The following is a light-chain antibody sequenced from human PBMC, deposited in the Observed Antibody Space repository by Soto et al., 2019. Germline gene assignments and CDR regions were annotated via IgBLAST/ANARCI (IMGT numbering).Light chain of an antibody. V-gene: IGLV1-40*01. Sequence: QSVLTQPPSVSGAPGQRVTISCTGGSSNIGAGYDVHWYQQLPGTAPKLLIYGNTDRPSGVPDRFSGSKSGTSASLAITGLQPEDEADYYCQSYDTRLSGYVFGDGTKVTVL. J-gene: IGLJ1*01. CDR3: QSYDTRLSGYV. CDR2: GNT. CDR1: SSNIGAGYD.